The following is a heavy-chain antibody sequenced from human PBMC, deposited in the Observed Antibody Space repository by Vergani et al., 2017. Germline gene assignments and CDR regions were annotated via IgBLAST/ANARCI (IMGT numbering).Heavy chain of an antibody. D-gene: IGHD1-1*01. Sequence: QVHLVESGGGVVQPGRSLRLSCVVSGFTSSSYCMHWVRQAPGKGLEWVAVISYDGTQKYYADSVKGRFTISRDNSKSTLYLQMNSLRTEDTAVYYCATKSCGTPGCQIGYFREWGQGNLVPVSS. CDR1: GFTSSSYC. CDR3: ATKSCGTPGCQIGYFRE. CDR2: ISYDGTQK. J-gene: IGHJ1*01. V-gene: IGHV3-30*03.